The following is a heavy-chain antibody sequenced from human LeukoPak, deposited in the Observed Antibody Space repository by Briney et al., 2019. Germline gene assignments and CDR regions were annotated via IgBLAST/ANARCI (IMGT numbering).Heavy chain of an antibody. D-gene: IGHD3-10*01. CDR2: IKQDGSEK. V-gene: IGHV3-7*03. Sequence: GGSLRLSCAASGFTFSTYWMSWVRQAPGKGLEWVANIKQDGSEKYYVDSVKGRFTISRDNAKNSLYLQMNSLRAEDTALYYCAKGDTMVRGVAQDDAFDIWGQGTMVTVSS. J-gene: IGHJ3*02. CDR1: GFTFSTYW. CDR3: AKGDTMVRGVAQDDAFDI.